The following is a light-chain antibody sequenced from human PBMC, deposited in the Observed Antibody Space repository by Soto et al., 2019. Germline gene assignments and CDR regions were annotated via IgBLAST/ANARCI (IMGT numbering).Light chain of an antibody. CDR3: QQSYSTPWT. Sequence: DIQMTQSPSSLSASVGDRVTITCRASQSISSYLNWYQQKPGKAPKLLIYAASSLQSGVPSRFSGSGSGTDFTLTISSLQPEDFATYYCQQSYSTPWTVGQGTNVDSK. J-gene: IGKJ1*01. CDR1: QSISSY. V-gene: IGKV1-39*01. CDR2: AAS.